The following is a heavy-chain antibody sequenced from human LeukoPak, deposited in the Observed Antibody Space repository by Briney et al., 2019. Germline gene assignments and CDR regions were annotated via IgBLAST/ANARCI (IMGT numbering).Heavy chain of an antibody. J-gene: IGHJ4*02. Sequence: GDLRLYCAASGFTFSSYGMHWVRQAPGKGLEWVAVISYDGSNKYYADSVKGRFTISRDNSKNTLYLQMNSLRAEDTAVYYCAKAGYDSSGYYFDYWGQGTLVTVSS. D-gene: IGHD3-22*01. CDR1: GFTFSSYG. V-gene: IGHV3-30*18. CDR2: ISYDGSNK. CDR3: AKAGYDSSGYYFDY.